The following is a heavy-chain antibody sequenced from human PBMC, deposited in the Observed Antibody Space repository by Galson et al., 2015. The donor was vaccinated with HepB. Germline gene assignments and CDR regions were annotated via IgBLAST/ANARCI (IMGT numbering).Heavy chain of an antibody. CDR3: AVSSGWYLYYFDY. CDR2: IIPILGIA. D-gene: IGHD6-19*01. J-gene: IGHJ4*02. Sequence: SVKVSCKASGGTFSSYTISWVRQAPGQGLEWMGRIIPILGIANYAQKFQGRVTITADKSTSTAYMELSSLRSEDTAVYYCAVSSGWYLYYFDYWGQGTLVTVSS. CDR1: GGTFSSYT. V-gene: IGHV1-69*02.